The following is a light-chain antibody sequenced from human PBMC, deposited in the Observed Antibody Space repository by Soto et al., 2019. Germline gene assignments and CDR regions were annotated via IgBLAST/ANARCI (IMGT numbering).Light chain of an antibody. Sequence: EIFLTQSPDTLSLSPGERATLSCVATQSVTNYIAWYQQRPGQAPRLLIYDASNRASGVPAKFSGSGSGTDFTLTISDLEPADFGLYYCQQRLNWPPNFGQGTKVDIK. V-gene: IGKV3-11*01. J-gene: IGKJ1*01. CDR3: QQRLNWPPN. CDR1: QSVTNY. CDR2: DAS.